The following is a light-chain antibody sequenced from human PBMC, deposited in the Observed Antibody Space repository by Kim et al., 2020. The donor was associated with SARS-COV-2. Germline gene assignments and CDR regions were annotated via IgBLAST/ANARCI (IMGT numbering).Light chain of an antibody. Sequence: GSPGKPAIITCSGDKLGDKYAFWYQQKPGQSPMVVIYQDAKRPSGIPERFSGSSSGNTATLTISGTQPMDEADYYCQTWDSSTAIFGGGTQLTVL. V-gene: IGLV3-1*01. CDR3: QTWDSSTAI. CDR1: KLGDKY. CDR2: QDA. J-gene: IGLJ2*01.